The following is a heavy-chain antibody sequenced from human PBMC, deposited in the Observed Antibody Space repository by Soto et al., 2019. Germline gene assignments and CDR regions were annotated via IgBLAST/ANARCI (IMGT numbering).Heavy chain of an antibody. CDR3: ARLRPLDYGDYVRAFDI. D-gene: IGHD4-17*01. V-gene: IGHV4-30-2*01. CDR1: GGSISSGGYS. Sequence: SETLSLRCPVSGGSISSGGYSWSWIRQPPGKGLEWIGYIYHSGSTYYNPSLKSRVTISVDRSKNQFSLKLSSVTAADTAVYYCARLRPLDYGDYVRAFDIWGQGTMVT. CDR2: IYHSGST. J-gene: IGHJ3*02.